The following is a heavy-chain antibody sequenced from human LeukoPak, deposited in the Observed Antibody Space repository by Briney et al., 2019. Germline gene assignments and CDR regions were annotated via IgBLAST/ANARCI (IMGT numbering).Heavy chain of an antibody. CDR2: ISSTGST. V-gene: IGHV4-61*02. CDR1: GGSISSGGHY. J-gene: IGHJ4*02. D-gene: IGHD3-10*01. CDR3: ARDQTYSGSGIYTYFDY. Sequence: SETLSLTCTVSGGSISSGGHYWSWIRQPAGKGLEYLGRISSTGSTNYNPSLRSRVTISADTSKNHFSLKLPSVTAADPAVYYCARDQTYSGSGIYTYFDYWGQGVLVTVSS.